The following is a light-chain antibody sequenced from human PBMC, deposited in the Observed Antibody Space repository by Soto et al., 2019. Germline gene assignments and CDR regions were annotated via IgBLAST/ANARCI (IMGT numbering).Light chain of an antibody. V-gene: IGLV2-14*03. J-gene: IGLJ2*01. CDR3: CSYAGNYNLI. CDR1: SSDVGGYNY. Sequence: QSALTQPASVSGSPGQSITISCTGTSSDVGGYNYVSWYQQHPGKAPKLMIYDVNNRPSGVSHRFSGSKSGNTASLTISGLQAEDEADYYCCSYAGNYNLIFGGGTKLTVL. CDR2: DVN.